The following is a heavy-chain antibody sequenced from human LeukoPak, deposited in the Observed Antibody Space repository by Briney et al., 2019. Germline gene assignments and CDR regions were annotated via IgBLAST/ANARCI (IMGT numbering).Heavy chain of an antibody. CDR3: ANSYGRPPYNWFDP. CDR1: GESFSGYF. CDR2: ISNNGST. J-gene: IGHJ5*02. D-gene: IGHD3-16*01. V-gene: IGHV4-59*01. Sequence: SETLSLTCAVYGESFSGYFWNWIRQPPGKGLEWIGYISNNGSTNYNPSLKSRVTISIDTSKKQFSLKLSSVTVADTAVYYCANSYGRPPYNWFDPWGQGTLVTVSS.